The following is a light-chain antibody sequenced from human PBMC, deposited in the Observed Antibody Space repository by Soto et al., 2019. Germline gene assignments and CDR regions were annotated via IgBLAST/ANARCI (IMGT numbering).Light chain of an antibody. V-gene: IGKV1D-13*01. Sequence: AIQLTQSPSSLSASVGDRVIITCRASQGISSALTWYQQKPGKPPKLLIYDASSLESGVPSRFSGSGSGTDFTLTISSLQPEDFATYYCQQFSNYPYTFGQGTKLEIK. CDR1: QGISSA. J-gene: IGKJ2*01. CDR2: DAS. CDR3: QQFSNYPYT.